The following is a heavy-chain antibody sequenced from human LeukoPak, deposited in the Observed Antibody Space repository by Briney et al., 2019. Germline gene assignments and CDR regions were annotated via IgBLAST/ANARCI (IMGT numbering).Heavy chain of an antibody. CDR3: ARGHAGSYHPGYYGMDV. D-gene: IGHD2-21*01. J-gene: IGHJ6*02. V-gene: IGHV3-66*02. CDR2: IYRGGCT. CDR1: GFTVSSNY. Sequence: GGSVTQTRLASGFTVSSNYMSWVGQARCKGLAGVAVIYRGGCTYYAVCVKGRFTISRDNSKTTLYLQMNSLRAEDTAVYYCARGHAGSYHPGYYGMDVWGQGTTVTVPS.